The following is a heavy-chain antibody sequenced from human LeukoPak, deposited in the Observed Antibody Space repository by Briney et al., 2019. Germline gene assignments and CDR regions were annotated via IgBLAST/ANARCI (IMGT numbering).Heavy chain of an antibody. CDR3: ARSAMVRGVIGEDDY. CDR1: GYSFTSYW. CDR2: IYPGDSES. V-gene: IGHV5-51*01. Sequence: GESLKISCKGSGYSFTSYWIAWVRQMPGKGLEGMGIIYPGDSESRYSPSFQGQVTISADKSISTAYLQWSSLKASDTAMYYCARSAMVRGVIGEDDYWGQGTLVTVSS. J-gene: IGHJ4*02. D-gene: IGHD3-10*01.